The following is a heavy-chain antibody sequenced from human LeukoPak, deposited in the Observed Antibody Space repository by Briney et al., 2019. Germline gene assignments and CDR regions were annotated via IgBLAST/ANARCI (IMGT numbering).Heavy chain of an antibody. CDR2: IKQDGSEK. J-gene: IGHJ5*02. V-gene: IGHV3-7*01. Sequence: GGSLRLSCAASGFTFSNYEMNWVRQAPGKGLEWVANIKQDGSEKYYVDSVKGRFTISRDNAKNSLYLQMNSLRAEDTAVYYCARRIAAAGRPLDPWGQGTLVTVSS. CDR3: ARRIAAAGRPLDP. D-gene: IGHD6-13*01. CDR1: GFTFSNYE.